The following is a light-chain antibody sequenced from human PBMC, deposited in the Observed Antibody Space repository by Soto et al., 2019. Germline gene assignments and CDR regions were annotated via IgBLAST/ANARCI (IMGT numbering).Light chain of an antibody. CDR2: DAS. V-gene: IGKV1-5*01. CDR1: QSISSY. J-gene: IGKJ1*01. Sequence: DIQMPQSLSSLSASVGDRVTITCRASQSISSYLNWYQQKPGKAPKLLIYDASSLESGVPSRFSGSGSGTEFTLTISSLQPDDFATYYCQQYNSYSWTFGQGTKVDIK. CDR3: QQYNSYSWT.